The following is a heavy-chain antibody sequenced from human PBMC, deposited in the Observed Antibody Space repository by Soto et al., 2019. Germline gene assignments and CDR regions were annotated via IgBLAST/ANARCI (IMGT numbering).Heavy chain of an antibody. D-gene: IGHD3-3*01. CDR1: GSTFSSYG. CDR3: AKDSDPSTITIFGVAPGDGMDV. J-gene: IGHJ6*02. V-gene: IGHV3-30*18. Sequence: GGSLRLSCAASGSTFSSYGMHWVRQAPGKGLEWVAVISYDGSNKYYADSVKGRFTISRDNSKNTLYLQMNSLRAEDTAVYYCAKDSDPSTITIFGVAPGDGMDVWGQGTTVTVSS. CDR2: ISYDGSNK.